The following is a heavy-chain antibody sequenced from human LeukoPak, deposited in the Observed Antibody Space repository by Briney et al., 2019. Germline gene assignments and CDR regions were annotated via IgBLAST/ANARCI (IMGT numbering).Heavy chain of an antibody. D-gene: IGHD6-13*01. Sequence: GRSLRLSCAVSGFTFSIYDMHWVRQAPGKGLEWVAFIRYDGGIKYYADSVKGRFTISKDNSENTVSLQMNSLRPEDTAVYYCTKLAAASPDYWGQGTLVTVSS. CDR3: TKLAAASPDY. V-gene: IGHV3-30*02. CDR1: GFTFSIYD. CDR2: IRYDGGIK. J-gene: IGHJ4*02.